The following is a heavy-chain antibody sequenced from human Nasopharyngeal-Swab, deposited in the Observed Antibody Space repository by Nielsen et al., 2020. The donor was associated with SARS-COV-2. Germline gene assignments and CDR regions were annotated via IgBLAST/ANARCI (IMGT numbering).Heavy chain of an antibody. V-gene: IGHV3-9*01. CDR2: IKWNSGIM. CDR3: ARGTADYSNPSFDY. J-gene: IGHJ4*02. Sequence: SLKISCAASGFTFDDYAIYWVRQVPGKGLEWVAGIKWNSGIMGYADAVKGRFTISRDNAKNSLFLQMNSLRPEDTAFYYCARGTADYSNPSFDYWGQGTLVTVSS. CDR1: GFTFDDYA. D-gene: IGHD4-11*01.